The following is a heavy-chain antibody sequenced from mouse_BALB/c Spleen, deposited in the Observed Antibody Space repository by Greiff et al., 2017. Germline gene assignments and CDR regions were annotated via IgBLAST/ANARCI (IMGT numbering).Heavy chain of an antibody. D-gene: IGHD2-1*01. CDR3: ARVYYGNYVDAMDY. V-gene: IGHV5-15*02. CDR1: GFTFSDYG. Sequence: EVKLQESGGGLVQPGGSRKLSCAASGFTFSDYGMAWVRQAPGKGPEWVAFISNLAYSIYYADTVTGRFTISRENAKNTLYLEMSSLRSEDTAMYYCARVYYGNYVDAMDYWGQGTSVTVSS. J-gene: IGHJ4*01. CDR2: ISNLAYSI.